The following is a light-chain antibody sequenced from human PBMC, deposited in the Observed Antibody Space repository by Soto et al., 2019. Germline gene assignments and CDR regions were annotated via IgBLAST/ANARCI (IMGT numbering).Light chain of an antibody. CDR1: QSISSY. Sequence: DIQMTQSPSSLSASVGDRVTITCRASQSISSYLNWYQQRPGKAPKLLIYAASSLQSGVPSRFSGSGSVTDFTLTITSLQPEDFALYYCQQSYSTPGITFGQGTRLEIK. V-gene: IGKV1-39*01. CDR2: AAS. CDR3: QQSYSTPGIT. J-gene: IGKJ5*01.